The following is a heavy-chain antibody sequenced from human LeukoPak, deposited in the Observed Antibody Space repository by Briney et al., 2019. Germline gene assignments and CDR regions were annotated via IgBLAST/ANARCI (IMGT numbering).Heavy chain of an antibody. CDR2: IYSGGST. CDR1: GFTVSSNY. D-gene: IGHD6-13*01. Sequence: GGSLRLSCSVSGFTVSSNYMSWVRQAPGKGLEWVSVIYSGGSTYYADSVKGRFTISRDNSKNTLSLQINSLRAEDTAVYYCARAALSFGSWYYYMDVWGKGTTVTVSS. CDR3: ARAALSFGSWYYYMDV. V-gene: IGHV3-53*01. J-gene: IGHJ6*03.